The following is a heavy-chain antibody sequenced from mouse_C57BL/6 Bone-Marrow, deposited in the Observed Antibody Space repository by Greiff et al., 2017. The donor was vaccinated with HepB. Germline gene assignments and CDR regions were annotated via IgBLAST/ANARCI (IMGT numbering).Heavy chain of an antibody. Sequence: VQGVESGAELVKPGASVKLSCKASGYTFTEYTIHWVKQRSGQGLEWIGWFYPGSGSIKYNEKFKDKATLTADKSSSTVYMELSRLTSEDSAVYFCARHEGGGPYFDYWGQGTTLTVSS. V-gene: IGHV1-62-2*01. D-gene: IGHD1-1*02. CDR3: ARHEGGGPYFDY. J-gene: IGHJ2*01. CDR2: FYPGSGSI. CDR1: GYTFTEYT.